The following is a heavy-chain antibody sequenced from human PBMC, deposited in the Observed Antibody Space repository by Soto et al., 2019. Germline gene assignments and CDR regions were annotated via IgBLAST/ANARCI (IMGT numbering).Heavy chain of an antibody. Sequence: QVQLVQSGAEVKKPGSSVKVSCKASGGTFSSYTISWVRQASGQGLEWMGRIIPILGIANYAQKFQGRVTITADKSTSTAYMELSSLRSEDTAVYYCAREEGDYIWGSYRPLDYWGQGTLVTVAS. D-gene: IGHD3-16*02. J-gene: IGHJ4*02. CDR1: GGTFSSYT. CDR3: AREEGDYIWGSYRPLDY. CDR2: IIPILGIA. V-gene: IGHV1-69*08.